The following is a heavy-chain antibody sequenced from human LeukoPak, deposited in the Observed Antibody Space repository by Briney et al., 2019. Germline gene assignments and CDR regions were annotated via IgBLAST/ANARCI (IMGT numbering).Heavy chain of an antibody. CDR3: ARDRGYYYYMDV. D-gene: IGHD3-10*01. CDR1: GFTFISYS. J-gene: IGHJ6*03. Sequence: GGSLRLSCAASGFTFISYSMNWVRQAPGKGLEWVSSISSSSSYIYYADSVKGRFTISRDNAKNSLYLQMNSLRAEDTAVYYCARDRGYYYYMDVWGKGTTVTVSS. CDR2: ISSSSSYI. V-gene: IGHV3-21*01.